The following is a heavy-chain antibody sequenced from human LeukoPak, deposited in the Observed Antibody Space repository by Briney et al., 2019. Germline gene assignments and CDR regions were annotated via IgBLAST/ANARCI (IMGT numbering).Heavy chain of an antibody. Sequence: SETLSLTCAVSGYSISSGYYWGWIRQPPGKGLEWIGSIYHSGSTYYNPSLKSRVTISVDTSKNQFSLKLSSVTAADTAVYYCARAGYCSGGNCYSWFDPWGQGTLVTVSS. CDR1: GYSISSGYY. J-gene: IGHJ5*02. D-gene: IGHD2-15*01. CDR2: IYHSGST. V-gene: IGHV4-38-2*01. CDR3: ARAGYCSGGNCYSWFDP.